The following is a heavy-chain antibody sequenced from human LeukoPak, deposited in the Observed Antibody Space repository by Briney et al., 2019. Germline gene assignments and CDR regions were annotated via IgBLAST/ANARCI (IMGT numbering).Heavy chain of an antibody. CDR2: IYYSGST. Sequence: SETLSLTCTVSGGSIRSSSYYWGWIRQPPGKGLEWFGSIYYSGSTYYNPSLKSLVTISVDTSKNHFSLKLSSVTAADTAVYYCARRHYYDSRGAFDIWGQGTMVTVSS. D-gene: IGHD3-22*01. V-gene: IGHV4-39*02. CDR1: GGSIRSSSYY. CDR3: ARRHYYDSRGAFDI. J-gene: IGHJ3*02.